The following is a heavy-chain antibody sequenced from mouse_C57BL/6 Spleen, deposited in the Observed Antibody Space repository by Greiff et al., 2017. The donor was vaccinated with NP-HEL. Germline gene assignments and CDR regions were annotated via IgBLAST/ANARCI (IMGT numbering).Heavy chain of an antibody. CDR1: GYTFTSYG. CDR2: IYPRSGNT. D-gene: IGHD2-4*01. CDR3: ARLMITYYFDY. V-gene: IGHV1-81*01. Sequence: QVQLQQSGAELARPGASVKLSCKASGYTFTSYGISWVKQRTGQGLEWIGEIYPRSGNTYYNEKFKGKAALTADKSSSTAYMELRSLTSEDSAVYFCARLMITYYFDYWGQGTTLTVSS. J-gene: IGHJ2*01.